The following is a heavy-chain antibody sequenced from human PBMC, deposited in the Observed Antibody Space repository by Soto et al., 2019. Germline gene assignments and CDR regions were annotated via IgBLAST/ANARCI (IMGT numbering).Heavy chain of an antibody. CDR1: GFPFTTYG. D-gene: IGHD3-10*01. J-gene: IGHJ4*02. Sequence: QVQLVESGGGVVQPGRSLRLSCAASGFPFTTYGMHWVREGPGKGLEWVAVISYDGSNKYYADYVKGRFTISRDNSKNRVYLQMNSLRPEDTALYYCVGGQYYFDYRGQGTLVTVSS. V-gene: IGHV3-30*03. CDR2: ISYDGSNK. CDR3: VGGQYYFDY.